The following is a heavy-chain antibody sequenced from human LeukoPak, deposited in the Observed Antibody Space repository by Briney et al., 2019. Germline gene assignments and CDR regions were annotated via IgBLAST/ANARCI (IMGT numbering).Heavy chain of an antibody. D-gene: IGHD3-16*01. V-gene: IGHV1-69*04. J-gene: IGHJ4*02. Sequence: SVKVSCKASGGTFSSYAISWVRQAPGQGLEWMGRIIPILGMANYAQKFQGRVTITADKSTSTAYMELSSLRSEDTAVYYCARDPHYDYVWGSPNLRFFDYWGQGTLVTVSS. CDR1: GGTFSSYA. CDR2: IIPILGMA. CDR3: ARDPHYDYVWGSPNLRFFDY.